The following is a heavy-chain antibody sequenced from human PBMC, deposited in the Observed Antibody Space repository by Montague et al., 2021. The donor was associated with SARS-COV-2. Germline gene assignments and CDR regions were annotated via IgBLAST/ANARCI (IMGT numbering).Heavy chain of an antibody. D-gene: IGHD1-1*01. CDR1: GGSFSGFY. CDR2: INVSGST. J-gene: IGHJ6*02. V-gene: IGHV4-34*01. CDR3: ARDASSSRWLRGRERYHFYPMDV. Sequence: SETLSLTCTIHGGSFSGGSFSGFYWNWVRQAPGKGLEWIGEINVSGSTDYKPSLRSRVTISVDKSDNQLSLSLRSVTAADTGVYYCARDASSSRWLRGRERYHFYPMDVWGQGTTVTVSS.